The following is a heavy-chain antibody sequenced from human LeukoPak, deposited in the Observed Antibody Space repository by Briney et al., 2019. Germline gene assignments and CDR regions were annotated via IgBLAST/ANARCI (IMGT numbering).Heavy chain of an antibody. CDR3: ASSGQYSDFDY. CDR2: ISSSGTTI. Sequence: PGGSLRLSCAASGFTFSTYSMNWVRQAPGKGLEWVSYISSSGTTIYYADSVKGRFTISRDNAKNSLYLQMNSLRGDDTAVYYCASSGQYSDFDYWGQGTLVTVSS. D-gene: IGHD6-25*01. J-gene: IGHJ4*02. CDR1: GFTFSTYS. V-gene: IGHV3-48*04.